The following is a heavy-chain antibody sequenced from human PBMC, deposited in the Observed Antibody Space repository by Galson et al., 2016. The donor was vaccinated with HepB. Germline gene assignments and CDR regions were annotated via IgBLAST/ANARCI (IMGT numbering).Heavy chain of an antibody. CDR2: IVGGGGTT. CDR3: AKHSGYDRNYFHY. D-gene: IGHD5-12*01. J-gene: IGHJ4*02. Sequence: SLRLSCAASGFTFNDYAMTWVRQAPGKGLEWVSGIVGGGGTTYYADSAKGRFTISRDNSKNTVFLQMNSLKAEDTAIYYCAKHSGYDRNYFHYWGQGALVTVSS. V-gene: IGHV3-23*01. CDR1: GFTFNDYA.